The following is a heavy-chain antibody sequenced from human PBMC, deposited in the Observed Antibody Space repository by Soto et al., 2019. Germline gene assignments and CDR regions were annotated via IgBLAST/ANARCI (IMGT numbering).Heavy chain of an antibody. D-gene: IGHD2-2*01. V-gene: IGHV3-23*01. CDR3: AYPVPAPTHYYYDDMDV. Sequence: EVQLLESGGGLVQPGGSLRLSCVASGFTFSYYTMSWVRQAPGKGLEWVSGISNSGDTIYYADSVKGRFTISRDNFMTTLYLQMNSRRADDTAVYYCAYPVPAPTHYYYDDMDVWGQGTTVTVSS. CDR1: GFTFSYYT. CDR2: ISNSGDTI. J-gene: IGHJ6*02.